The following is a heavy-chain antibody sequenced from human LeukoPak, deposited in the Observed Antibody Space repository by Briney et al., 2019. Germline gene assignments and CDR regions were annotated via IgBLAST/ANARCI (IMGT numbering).Heavy chain of an antibody. CDR1: GFTFSSYG. CDR3: ARVSFDLSGDY. D-gene: IGHD3-3*01. V-gene: IGHV3-30*03. CDR2: ISYDGSNK. Sequence: SGGSLRLSCAASGFTFSSYGMHWVRQAPGKGLEWVAVISYDGSNKYYADSVKGRFTISRDNSKNTLYLQMNSLRAEDTAVYYCARVSFDLSGDYWGQGTLVTVSS. J-gene: IGHJ4*02.